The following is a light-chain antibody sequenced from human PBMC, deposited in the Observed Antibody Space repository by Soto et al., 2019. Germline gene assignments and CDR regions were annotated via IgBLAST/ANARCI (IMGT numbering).Light chain of an antibody. CDR3: QQYGNTTPT. CDR2: AAS. V-gene: IGKV3-20*01. Sequence: EIVLTQSPGTLSLSPGERATLSCRASQSVTSSYLAWYQQKPGQAPRLLIYAASSRATGIPDRFSGTGSGTDFTLIISRLEPEDFGVYYCQQYGNTTPTFGQGTKVEIK. CDR1: QSVTSSY. J-gene: IGKJ1*01.